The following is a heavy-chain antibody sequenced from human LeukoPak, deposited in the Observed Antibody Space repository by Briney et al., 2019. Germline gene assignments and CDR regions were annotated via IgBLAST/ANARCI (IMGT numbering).Heavy chain of an antibody. CDR1: GGSFSGYY. CDR3: ARGGRMVRGLRGFDP. CDR2: INHSGST. J-gene: IGHJ5*02. V-gene: IGHV4-34*01. D-gene: IGHD3-10*01. Sequence: KPSETLSLTCAVYGGSFSGYYWSWIRQPPGKGLEWIGEINHSGSTNYNPSLKSRVTISVDTSKNQFSLKLSSVTAADTAVYYCARGGRMVRGLRGFDPWGQGTLVTVSS.